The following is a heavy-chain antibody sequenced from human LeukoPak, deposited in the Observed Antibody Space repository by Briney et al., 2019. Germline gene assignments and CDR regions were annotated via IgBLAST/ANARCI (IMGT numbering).Heavy chain of an antibody. V-gene: IGHV3-30*02. D-gene: IGHD6-19*01. CDR1: GFTFSSYG. Sequence: GGSLRLSCAASGFTFSSYGMHWVRQAPGKGLEWVAFIRYDGSNKYYADSVKGRFTISRDNSKNTLYLQMNSLRAEDTAVYYCAKDQAAVAAYYFDYWGQGTLVTVSS. J-gene: IGHJ4*02. CDR2: IRYDGSNK. CDR3: AKDQAAVAAYYFDY.